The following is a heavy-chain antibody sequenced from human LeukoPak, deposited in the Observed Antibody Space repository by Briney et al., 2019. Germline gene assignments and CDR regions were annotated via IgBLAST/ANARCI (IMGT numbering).Heavy chain of an antibody. CDR1: GFTFSSYA. CDR2: ISYDGSNK. J-gene: IGHJ6*03. Sequence: GRSLRLYCAASGFTFSSYAMHWVRQAPGKGLEGVAVISYDGSNKYYADSVKGRFTISRDNSKNTLDLQMNSLRAEDTAVYYCGSGGSYYYYYYYMDVWGKGTTVTVSS. V-gene: IGHV3-30*01. CDR3: GSGGSYYYYYYYMDV. D-gene: IGHD2-15*01.